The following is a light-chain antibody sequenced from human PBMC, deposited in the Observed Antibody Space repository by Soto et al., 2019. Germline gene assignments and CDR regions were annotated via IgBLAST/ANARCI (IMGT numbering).Light chain of an antibody. J-gene: IGKJ1*01. CDR2: GAS. CDR1: QSVSSN. Sequence: EIVMTPSPATLSVSQGAIACLSCRASQSVSSNLALYQQKPGQAPRLLIYGASTRATGIPARYSGSGSGTEFTLTISSLQSEDFAVYYCQQYNNWPLTFGQGTKVDIK. V-gene: IGKV3-15*01. CDR3: QQYNNWPLT.